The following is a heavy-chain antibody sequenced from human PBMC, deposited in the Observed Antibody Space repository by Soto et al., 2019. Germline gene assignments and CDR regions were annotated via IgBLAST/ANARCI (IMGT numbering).Heavy chain of an antibody. V-gene: IGHV3-23*01. CDR2: ISGSGGST. Sequence: PGGSLRLSCAASGFNFSSYAMSWVRHAPGEGLEWVSAISGSGGSTYYADSVKGRFTISGDNSKNTLYLQMNSLRAEDTAVYYCATTLGYWSGGSCYSACQQMDYWGQGTLVTVSS. D-gene: IGHD2-15*01. CDR3: ATTLGYWSGGSCYSACQQMDY. CDR1: GFNFSSYA. J-gene: IGHJ4*02.